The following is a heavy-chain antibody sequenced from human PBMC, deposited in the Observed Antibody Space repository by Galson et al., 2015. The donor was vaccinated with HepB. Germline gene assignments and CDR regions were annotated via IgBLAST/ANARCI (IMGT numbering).Heavy chain of an antibody. Sequence: SVKVSCKASGYTFTSYGISWVRQAPGQGLEWMGWINPNSGGTNYAQKFQGRVTMTRDTSISTAYMELSRLRSDDTAVYYCAREGLGMYSSSLGGWFDPWGQGTLVTVSS. CDR1: GYTFTSYG. V-gene: IGHV1-2*02. CDR2: INPNSGGT. J-gene: IGHJ5*02. D-gene: IGHD6-13*01. CDR3: AREGLGMYSSSLGGWFDP.